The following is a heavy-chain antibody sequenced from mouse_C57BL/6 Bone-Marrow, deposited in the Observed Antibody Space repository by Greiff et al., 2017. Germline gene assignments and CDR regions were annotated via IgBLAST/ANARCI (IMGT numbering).Heavy chain of an antibody. J-gene: IGHJ4*01. D-gene: IGHD2-5*01. CDR3: ARHTYYSNDWAMDY. CDR1: GFSLTSYG. CDR2: IWSDGST. V-gene: IGHV2-6-1*01. Sequence: VKLQESGPGLVAPSQSLSITCTVSGFSLTSYGVHWVRQPPGKGLEWLVVIWSDGSTTYNSALKSRLSISKDNSKSQVFLKMNSLQTDDTAMYYCARHTYYSNDWAMDYWGQGTSVTVSS.